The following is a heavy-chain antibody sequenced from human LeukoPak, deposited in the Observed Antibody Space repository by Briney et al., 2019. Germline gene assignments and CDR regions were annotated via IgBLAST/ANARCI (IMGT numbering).Heavy chain of an antibody. D-gene: IGHD1-26*01. Sequence: SQTLSLTCAISGDSVSSNSAVWNWIRQSPLRGLEWLGRTYYRSKWYNDYAVSVKSRITINPDTSKNQFSLQLNSVTPEDTAVYYCARVGPPYGSHNWFDPWGQGTLVTVSS. V-gene: IGHV6-1*01. J-gene: IGHJ5*02. CDR1: GDSVSSNSAV. CDR3: ARVGPPYGSHNWFDP. CDR2: TYYRSKWYN.